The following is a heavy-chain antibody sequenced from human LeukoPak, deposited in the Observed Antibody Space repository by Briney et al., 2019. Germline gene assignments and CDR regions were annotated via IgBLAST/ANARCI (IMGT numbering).Heavy chain of an antibody. Sequence: GGSLTLSCAASGFTFNTYGITWVRQVPGKGLEWVSGIRARSDSTYYADSVKGRFTISRDNFKNTLYLQMNSLRAEDTAVYYCATDHDYGDYSDYWGQGTLVTVSS. CDR2: IRARSDST. D-gene: IGHD4-17*01. CDR3: ATDHDYGDYSDY. V-gene: IGHV3-23*01. J-gene: IGHJ4*02. CDR1: GFTFNTYG.